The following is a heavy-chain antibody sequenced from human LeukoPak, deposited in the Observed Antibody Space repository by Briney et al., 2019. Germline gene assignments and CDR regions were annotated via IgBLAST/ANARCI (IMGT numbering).Heavy chain of an antibody. CDR1: GFTFSSYS. D-gene: IGHD6-19*01. J-gene: IGHJ4*02. Sequence: GGSLRLSCAASGFTFSSYSMNWVRQAPGKGLEWVSYISSSSSTIYYADSVKGRFTISRDNAKNSLYLQMNSLRAEDTAVYYCATEEYSSGWLFDYWGQGTLVTVSS. V-gene: IGHV3-48*04. CDR2: ISSSSSTI. CDR3: ATEEYSSGWLFDY.